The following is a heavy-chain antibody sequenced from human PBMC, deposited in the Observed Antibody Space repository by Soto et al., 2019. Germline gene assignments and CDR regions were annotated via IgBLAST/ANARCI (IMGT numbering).Heavy chain of an antibody. CDR2: INPNSGGT. Sequence: QVQLVQSGAEVKKPGASVKVSCKASGYTFTGYYMHWVRQAPGQGLEWMGWINPNSGGTNYAQKFQGWVTMTRDTSISTAYMELSRLRSDDTAVHYCARDRGIAAAGADAFDIWGQGTMVTVSS. CDR1: GYTFTGYY. D-gene: IGHD6-13*01. CDR3: ARDRGIAAAGADAFDI. V-gene: IGHV1-2*04. J-gene: IGHJ3*02.